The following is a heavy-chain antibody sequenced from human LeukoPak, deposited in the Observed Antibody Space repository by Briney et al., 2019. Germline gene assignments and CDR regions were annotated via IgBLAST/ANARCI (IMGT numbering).Heavy chain of an antibody. CDR2: INHSGST. Sequence: SETLSLTCAVYGGSFSGYYWSWIRQPPGKGLGWIGEINHSGSTNYNPSLKSRVTISVDTSKNQFSLKLTSVTATDTAVYYCARVDVITFGAVIVQRRKWFDPWGQGTLVTVSS. CDR3: ARVDVITFGAVIVQRRKWFDP. CDR1: GGSFSGYY. V-gene: IGHV4-34*01. D-gene: IGHD3-16*02. J-gene: IGHJ5*02.